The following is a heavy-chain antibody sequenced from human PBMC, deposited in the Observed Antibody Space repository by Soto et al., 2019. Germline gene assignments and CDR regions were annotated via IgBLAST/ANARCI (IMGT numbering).Heavy chain of an antibody. Sequence: GASVKVSCKASGYTFTSYYMHWVRQAPGQGLEWMGIINPSGGSTSYAQKIQGRVTMTRDTSTSTVYMELSSLRSEDTAVYYCARAHRITMIVVVIKNYYGMDVWGQGTTVTVSS. V-gene: IGHV1-46*01. D-gene: IGHD3-22*01. CDR1: GYTFTSYY. J-gene: IGHJ6*02. CDR3: ARAHRITMIVVVIKNYYGMDV. CDR2: INPSGGST.